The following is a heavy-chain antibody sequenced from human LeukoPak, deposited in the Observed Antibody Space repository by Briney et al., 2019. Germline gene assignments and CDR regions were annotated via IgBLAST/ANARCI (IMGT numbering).Heavy chain of an antibody. V-gene: IGHV4-59*01. D-gene: IGHD6-19*01. CDR1: GDSISSYY. CDR2: IYYSGST. CDR3: ARDNIRSSGWSKTYNWFDP. J-gene: IGHJ5*02. Sequence: SETLSLTCTVSGDSISSYYWSWIRQPPGKGLEWIGYIYYSGSTNYNPSLKSRVTISVDTSRNQFSLKLSSVTAADTAVYYCARDNIRSSGWSKTYNWFDPWGQGTLVTVSS.